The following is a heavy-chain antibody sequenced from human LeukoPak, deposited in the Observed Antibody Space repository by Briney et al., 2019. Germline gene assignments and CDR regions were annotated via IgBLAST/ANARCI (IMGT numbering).Heavy chain of an antibody. Sequence: SETLSLTCAVYGGSLSGYHWSWIRQPPGKGLVWLGEINYCGSTNYNPSLKRRVTISVDTSKNQYSLKLSSVTAADTAVYYWARGLPYYYGSGSYYSYWGQGTLVTVSS. CDR1: GGSLSGYH. V-gene: IGHV4-34*01. CDR3: ARGLPYYYGSGSYYSY. D-gene: IGHD3-10*01. J-gene: IGHJ4*02. CDR2: INYCGST.